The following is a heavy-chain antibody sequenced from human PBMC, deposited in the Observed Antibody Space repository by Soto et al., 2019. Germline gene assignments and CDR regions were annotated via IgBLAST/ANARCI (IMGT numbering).Heavy chain of an antibody. Sequence: SETLSLTCTVSGGSISSYFWSWIRQPPGKGLEWIGYISYSGSTNYNPSLKSRVTISVDTSKNQFSLKLSSVTAADTAVYYCARSDLTGQYGPYWFDPWGQGTLVTVSS. CDR2: ISYSGST. CDR1: GGSISSYF. V-gene: IGHV4-59*01. CDR3: ARSDLTGQYGPYWFDP. D-gene: IGHD3-9*01. J-gene: IGHJ5*02.